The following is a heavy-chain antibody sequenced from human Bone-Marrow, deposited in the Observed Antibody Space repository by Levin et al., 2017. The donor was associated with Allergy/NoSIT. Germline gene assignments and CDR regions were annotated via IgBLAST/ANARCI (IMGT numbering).Heavy chain of an antibody. CDR3: ARGDGYDAFDI. Sequence: GGSLRLSCVASGFTFSSYSMNWVRQAPGKGLEWVSSISSSSSYIYYADSLKGRLTFSRDNAKNSLYLQMNSLRAEDTAVYYCARGDGYDAFDIWGQGTMVTVSS. D-gene: IGHD5-24*01. V-gene: IGHV3-21*01. CDR1: GFTFSSYS. J-gene: IGHJ3*02. CDR2: ISSSSSYI.